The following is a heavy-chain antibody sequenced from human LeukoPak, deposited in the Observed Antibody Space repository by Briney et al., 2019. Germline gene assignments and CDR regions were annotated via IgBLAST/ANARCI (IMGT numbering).Heavy chain of an antibody. CDR1: GYSFTNYW. J-gene: IGHJ6*04. CDR3: ARHITYTSSRPTPYGMDI. CDR2: IYPGDSDT. V-gene: IGHV5-51*01. Sequence: GESLKISCKGFGYSFTNYWIGWVRQMPGKGLEWMGIIYPGDSDTRYSPSLQGQVTISADKSITTAYLHWSSLKASDTAMYYCARHITYTSSRPTPYGMDIWGKGTTVTVSS. D-gene: IGHD6-13*01.